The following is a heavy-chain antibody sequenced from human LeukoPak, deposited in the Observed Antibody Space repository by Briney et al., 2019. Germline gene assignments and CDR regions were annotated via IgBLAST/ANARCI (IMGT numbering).Heavy chain of an antibody. CDR3: AKYGAGGWTKDYYYYGMDV. D-gene: IGHD6-19*01. V-gene: IGHV3-30-3*02. CDR1: GFTFSSYA. Sequence: GRSLRLSCAASGFTFSSYAMHWVRQAPGKGLEWVAVISYDGSNKYYADSVKGRFTISRDNSKNTLYLQMNSLRAEDTAVYYCAKYGAGGWTKDYYYYGMDVWGQGTTVTVSS. J-gene: IGHJ6*02. CDR2: ISYDGSNK.